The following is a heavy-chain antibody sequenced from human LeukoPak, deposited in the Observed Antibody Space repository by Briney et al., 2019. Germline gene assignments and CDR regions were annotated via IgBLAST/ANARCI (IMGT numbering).Heavy chain of an antibody. D-gene: IGHD5-12*01. CDR1: GGSISSSSYY. Sequence: SETLSLTCTVSGGSISSSSYYWGWIRQPPGKGLEWIGSIYYSGSTYYNPSLKSRVTISVDTSKNQFSLKLSSVTAAGTAVYYCARGGVATIKDWGQGTLVTVSS. V-gene: IGHV4-39*07. CDR3: ARGGVATIKD. J-gene: IGHJ4*02. CDR2: IYYSGST.